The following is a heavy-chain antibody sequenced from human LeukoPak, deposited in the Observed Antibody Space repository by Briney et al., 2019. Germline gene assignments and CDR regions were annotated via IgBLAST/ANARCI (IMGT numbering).Heavy chain of an antibody. CDR2: IRNSVGST. J-gene: IGHJ4*02. Sequence: PGGSLRLSCAASGFTFSSYAMSWVRQAPGKGLEWVSTIRNSVGSTNYADSGKGRFTISRDNSKNTLYLQMNSLRAEDTAVYYCAEGTQLVPNYFDYWGQGTLVTVSS. CDR1: GFTFSSYA. V-gene: IGHV3-23*01. CDR3: AEGTQLVPNYFDY. D-gene: IGHD6-13*01.